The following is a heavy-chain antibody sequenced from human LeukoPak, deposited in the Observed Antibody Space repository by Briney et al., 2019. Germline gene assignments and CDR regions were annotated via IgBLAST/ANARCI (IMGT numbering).Heavy chain of an antibody. D-gene: IGHD3-22*01. Sequence: ASVKVSCKASGYTFTKYYIHWVRQAPGQGLEWMGLINPGGDNTNYAQNFQGRVTMTRDTSISTAYMELSSLRSEDTAVYYCARGPRQLSYYYDSSGFDWFDPWGQGTLVTVSS. CDR3: ARGPRQLSYYYDSSGFDWFDP. V-gene: IGHV1-46*01. J-gene: IGHJ5*02. CDR1: GYTFTKYY. CDR2: INPGGDNT.